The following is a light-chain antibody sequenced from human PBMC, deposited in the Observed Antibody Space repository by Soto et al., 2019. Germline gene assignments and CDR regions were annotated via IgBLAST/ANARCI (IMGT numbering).Light chain of an antibody. CDR3: QQRSNWPPTWT. CDR1: QSVSSY. V-gene: IGKV3-11*01. J-gene: IGKJ1*01. Sequence: EIVLSQSPATLSLSPGERATLSCRASQSVSSYLAWYQHKPGQAPRLLIYDASKRATGIPARFSGSWSGTAFTLTISSLEPEDFAVYYCQQRSNWPPTWTFGQGTKVEVK. CDR2: DAS.